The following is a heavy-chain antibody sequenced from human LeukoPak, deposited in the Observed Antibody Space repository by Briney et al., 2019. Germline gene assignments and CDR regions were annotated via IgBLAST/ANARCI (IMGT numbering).Heavy chain of an antibody. D-gene: IGHD4-17*01. CDR2: IYTSGST. CDR3: ARATTVTSYYYYYYMDV. CDR1: GGSISSGSYY. V-gene: IGHV4-61*02. J-gene: IGHJ6*03. Sequence: PSETLSLTCTVSGGSISSGSYYWSWIRQPAGKGLEWIGRIYTSGSTNYNPSLKSRVTISVDTSKNQFSLKLSSVTAADTAVYYCARATTVTSYYYYYYMDVWGKGTTVTISS.